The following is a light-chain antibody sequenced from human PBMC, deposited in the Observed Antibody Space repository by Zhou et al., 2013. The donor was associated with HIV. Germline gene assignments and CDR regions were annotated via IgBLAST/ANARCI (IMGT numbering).Light chain of an antibody. CDR3: QHRGPWPWT. Sequence: EIVLTQSPATLSLSPGERATLSCRASQSVNNFLVWYQQKPGQAPRLLIHDAYSRAAGIPARFSGSGFGTAFTLTISSLEPEDFAVYYCQHRGPWPWTFGQGTQGGHET. CDR1: QSVNNF. CDR2: DAY. V-gene: IGKV3-11*01. J-gene: IGKJ1*01.